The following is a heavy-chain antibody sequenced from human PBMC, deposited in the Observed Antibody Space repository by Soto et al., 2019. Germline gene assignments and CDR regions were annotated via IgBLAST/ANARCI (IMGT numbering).Heavy chain of an antibody. V-gene: IGHV1-2*02. CDR2: TNANNGGV. CDR1: GYNFTDCH. CDR3: ARPGGSATLHPSYTWFDT. D-gene: IGHD6-25*01. J-gene: IGHJ5*02. Sequence: ASVKVSCNASGYNFTDCHIHWVQQPPVQDREFMGWTNANNGGVGCAQQFQGRVTVTMDASITTVYMELSNLRSDDTAVYYCARPGGSATLHPSYTWFDTWGQGALDTVSS.